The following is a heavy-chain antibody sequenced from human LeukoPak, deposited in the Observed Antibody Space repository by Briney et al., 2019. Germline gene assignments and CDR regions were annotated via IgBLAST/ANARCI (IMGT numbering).Heavy chain of an antibody. CDR3: AKVGAAREKYYYYGMDV. D-gene: IGHD6-6*01. CDR1: GFTFSSYE. CDR2: ISSSGSTI. Sequence: GGSLRLSCAASGFTFSSYEMNWVRQAPGKGLEWVSYISSSGSTIYYADSVKGRFTISRDNAKNSLYLQMNSLRAEDTAVYYCAKVGAAREKYYYYGMDVWGQGTTVTVSS. J-gene: IGHJ6*02. V-gene: IGHV3-48*03.